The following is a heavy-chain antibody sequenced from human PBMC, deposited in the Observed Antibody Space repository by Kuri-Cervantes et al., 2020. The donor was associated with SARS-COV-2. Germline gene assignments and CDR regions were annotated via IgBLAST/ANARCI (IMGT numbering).Heavy chain of an antibody. CDR3: ASSAGRPPNWFDP. V-gene: IGHV3-21*01. Sequence: ESLKIPCAASGFTFSSYSMNWVRQAPGKGLEWVSSISSSSSYIYYADSVKGRFTISRDNAKNSLYLQMNSLRAEDTAVYYCASSAGRPPNWFDPWGQGTLVTVSS. CDR2: ISSSSSYI. D-gene: IGHD6-6*01. CDR1: GFTFSSYS. J-gene: IGHJ5*02.